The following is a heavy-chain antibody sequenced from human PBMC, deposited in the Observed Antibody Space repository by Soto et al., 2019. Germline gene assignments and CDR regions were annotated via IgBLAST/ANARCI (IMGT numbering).Heavy chain of an antibody. CDR1: GFTFSSYW. J-gene: IGHJ4*02. CDR3: ARAPDIVVVPAAITAMFDY. D-gene: IGHD2-2*01. CDR2: IKQDGSEK. Sequence: GGSLRLSCAASGFTFSSYWMSWVRQAPGKGLEWVANIKQDGSEKYYVDSVKGRFTISRDNAKNSLYLQMNSLRAEDTAVYYCARAPDIVVVPAAITAMFDYWGQGTLVTVSS. V-gene: IGHV3-7*01.